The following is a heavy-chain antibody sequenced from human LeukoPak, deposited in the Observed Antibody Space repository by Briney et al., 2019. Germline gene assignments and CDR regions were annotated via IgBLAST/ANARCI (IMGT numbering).Heavy chain of an antibody. CDR1: GYTFTSYH. CDR3: VRVPPGTTIYAY. J-gene: IGHJ4*02. D-gene: IGHD1-14*01. Sequence: ASVKVSCKASGYTFTSYHINWVRQATGQGLEWVGWMNPNNSDIGYAQKFQGRVTMTRNTSIGTGYMELSSLRSEDTAIYYCVRVPPGTTIYAYWGQGTLVTVSS. V-gene: IGHV1-8*01. CDR2: MNPNNSDI.